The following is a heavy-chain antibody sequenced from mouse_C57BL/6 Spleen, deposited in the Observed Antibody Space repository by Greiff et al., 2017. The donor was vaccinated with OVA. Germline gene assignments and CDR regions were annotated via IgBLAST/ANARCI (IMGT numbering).Heavy chain of an antibody. J-gene: IGHJ2*01. D-gene: IGHD1-1*01. CDR2: IHPNSGST. Sequence: QVQLQQPGAELVKPGASVKLSCKASGYTFTSYWMHWVKQRPGQGLEWIGMIHPNSGSTNYNEKFKSKATLTVDKSSSTAYMQLSSLTSEDSAVYYCAREYYGSGWGDYFDYWGQGTTLTVSS. CDR3: AREYYGSGWGDYFDY. CDR1: GYTFTSYW. V-gene: IGHV1-64*01.